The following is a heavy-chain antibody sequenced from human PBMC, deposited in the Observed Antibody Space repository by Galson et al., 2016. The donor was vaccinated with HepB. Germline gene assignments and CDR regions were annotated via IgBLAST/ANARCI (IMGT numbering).Heavy chain of an antibody. J-gene: IGHJ4*02. V-gene: IGHV3-21*01. D-gene: IGHD1-26*01. Sequence: LEWVSSISGSSSYKYYADSVKGRFTISRDNAKNSMFLEMNSLRAEDTAVYYCARELWDLQFYFDYWGQGTLVTVSS. CDR2: ISGSSSYK. CDR3: ARELWDLQFYFDY.